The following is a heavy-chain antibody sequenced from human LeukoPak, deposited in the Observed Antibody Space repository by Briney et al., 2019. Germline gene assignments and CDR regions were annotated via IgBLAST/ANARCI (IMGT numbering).Heavy chain of an antibody. D-gene: IGHD6-19*01. Sequence: SETLSLTCTVSGGSISSYYWSWIRQPPGKGLEWIGYIYYSGSTNYNPSLKSRVTISVDTSKNQFSLKLSSVTAADTAVYYCAREVDDSSGWDPWGQGTLVTVSS. CDR2: IYYSGST. J-gene: IGHJ5*02. CDR1: GGSISSYY. CDR3: AREVDDSSGWDP. V-gene: IGHV4-59*01.